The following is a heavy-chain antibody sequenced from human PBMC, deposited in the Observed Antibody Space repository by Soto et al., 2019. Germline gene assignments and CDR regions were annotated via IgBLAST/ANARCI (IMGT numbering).Heavy chain of an antibody. CDR2: IYYSGST. J-gene: IGHJ3*02. Sequence: SETLSLTCSVSGGSINSSSYFWGWVRQPPGKGLEWIGSIYYSGSTYYNPSLRSRVTISVDTSKNQFSLKLSSVTAADTAVFYCARGPGGVIVNGARGMPHSDAFDIWGQGTMVTVSS. CDR1: GGSINSSSYF. CDR3: ARGPGGVIVNGARGMPHSDAFDI. D-gene: IGHD3-16*02. V-gene: IGHV4-39*01.